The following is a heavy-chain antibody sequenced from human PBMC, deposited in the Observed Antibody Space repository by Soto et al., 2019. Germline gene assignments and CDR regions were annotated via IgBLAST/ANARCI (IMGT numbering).Heavy chain of an antibody. J-gene: IGHJ5*02. CDR1: GGSISSGDYY. Sequence: SETLSLTCTVSGGSISSGDYYWSWIRQPPGKGLEWIGYIYYSGSTNYNPSLKSRVTISVDTSKNQFSLKLSSVTAADTAVYYCARGPQYYYDSSGYLNWFDPWGQGTLVTVSS. V-gene: IGHV4-30-4*01. CDR3: ARGPQYYYDSSGYLNWFDP. CDR2: IYYSGST. D-gene: IGHD3-22*01.